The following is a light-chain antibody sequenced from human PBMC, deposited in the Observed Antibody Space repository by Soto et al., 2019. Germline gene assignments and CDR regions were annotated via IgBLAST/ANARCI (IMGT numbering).Light chain of an antibody. J-gene: IGKJ1*01. Sequence: EIVLTQSPGTLSLSPGERATLSCRASQSVTSPFLAWYQQKPGQPPRLLIYSTSGRATGIPDRFSGSGSGTDFNLTISSLEPEDSAVYYCQQYGSSPRTFGQGTKVEV. CDR1: QSVTSPF. CDR3: QQYGSSPRT. CDR2: STS. V-gene: IGKV3-20*01.